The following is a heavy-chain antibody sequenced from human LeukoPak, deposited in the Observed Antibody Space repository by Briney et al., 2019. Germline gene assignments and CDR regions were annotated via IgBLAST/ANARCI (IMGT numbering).Heavy chain of an antibody. CDR1: GLTFSRYA. Sequence: GGSLRLSCAASGLTFSRYAMSWVRQAPGKGLEWVSAISGSGGSTYYADSVKGRFTISRDNSKNTLYLQMNSLRAEDMALYYCAKGYSYGLHDAFDIWGQGTMVTVSS. CDR3: AKGYSYGLHDAFDI. CDR2: ISGSGGST. J-gene: IGHJ3*02. D-gene: IGHD5-18*01. V-gene: IGHV3-23*01.